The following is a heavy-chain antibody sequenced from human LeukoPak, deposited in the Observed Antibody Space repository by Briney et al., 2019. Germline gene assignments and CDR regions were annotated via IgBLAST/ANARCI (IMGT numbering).Heavy chain of an antibody. J-gene: IGHJ6*04. Sequence: ASVKVSCKASGYTFTDYGISWVRRAPGQGLEWMGWITSYNDNTIYAQNFQGRVTMTTDTWTTTAYMELRSLRSNDTAVYYCAKDGGPDMLTNWDYYGMDVWGTGTTVIVSS. D-gene: IGHD7-27*01. CDR2: ITSYNDNT. V-gene: IGHV1-18*04. CDR1: GYTFTDYG. CDR3: AKDGGPDMLTNWDYYGMDV.